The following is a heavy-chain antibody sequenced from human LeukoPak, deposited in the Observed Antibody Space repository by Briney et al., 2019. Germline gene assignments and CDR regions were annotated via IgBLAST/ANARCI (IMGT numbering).Heavy chain of an antibody. CDR2: ISGSGGST. Sequence: GGSLRLSCAASGFPFSSHWLSWFRQSPGKGLEWVSAISGSGGSTYYADSVKGRFTISRDNSKNTLYLQMNSLRAEDTAVYYCAKSAYCSSTSCYTSLGGFDPWGQGTLVTVSS. J-gene: IGHJ5*02. V-gene: IGHV3-23*01. CDR1: GFPFSSHW. CDR3: AKSAYCSSTSCYTSLGGFDP. D-gene: IGHD2-2*02.